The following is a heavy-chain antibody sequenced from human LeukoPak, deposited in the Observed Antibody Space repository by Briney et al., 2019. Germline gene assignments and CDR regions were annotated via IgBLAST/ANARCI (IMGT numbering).Heavy chain of an antibody. D-gene: IGHD3-3*01. V-gene: IGHV3-11*01. J-gene: IGHJ3*02. Sequence: AGGSLRLSCAASGFTFSDYYMNWIRQAPGKGLEWVSYISNSGSTIYYADSVKGRFTISRDNAENSVYLQMNSLRAEDTAVYYCARKRGYDFWSGSSDAFDIWGQGTMVAVSS. CDR3: ARKRGYDFWSGSSDAFDI. CDR1: GFTFSDYY. CDR2: ISNSGSTI.